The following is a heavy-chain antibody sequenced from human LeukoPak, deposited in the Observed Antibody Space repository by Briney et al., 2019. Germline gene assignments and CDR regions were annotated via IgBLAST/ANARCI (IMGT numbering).Heavy chain of an antibody. CDR2: ISGSGGST. J-gene: IGHJ3*02. CDR1: GFTFSSYA. D-gene: IGHD6-19*01. Sequence: PGGSLRPSCAASGFTFSSYAMSWVRQAPGKGLEWVSAISGSGGSTYYADSVKGRFTISRDNSKNTLYLQMNSLRAEDTAVYYSIRSGWNLDAFDIWGQGTMVTVSS. CDR3: IRSGWNLDAFDI. V-gene: IGHV3-23*01.